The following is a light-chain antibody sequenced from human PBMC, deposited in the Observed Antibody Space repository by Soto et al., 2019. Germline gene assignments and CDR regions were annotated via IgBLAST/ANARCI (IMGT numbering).Light chain of an antibody. CDR3: SSYTSSPYVV. CDR2: DVS. V-gene: IGLV2-14*01. CDR1: RSDVGGYNY. J-gene: IGLJ2*01. Sequence: QSALTQPASVSGSPGQSITISCTGTRSDVGGYNYVSWYQQHPGKAPKLMIYDVSNRTSGVSNRFSGSKSGNTASLTISGLQAEDEADYYCSSYTSSPYVVFGGGTKLTIL.